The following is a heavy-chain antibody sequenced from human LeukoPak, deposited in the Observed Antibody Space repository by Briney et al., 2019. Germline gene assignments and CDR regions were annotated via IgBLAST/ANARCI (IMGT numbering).Heavy chain of an antibody. D-gene: IGHD5-18*01. CDR3: ARNNGDTAMGY. Sequence: SETLSVTCTVSGGSISSYYWSWIRQPPGNGLEWIGYIYYSGSTNYNPSLKSRVTISVDTSKNQFSLKLSSVTAADTAVYYCARNNGDTAMGYWGQGTLVTVSS. V-gene: IGHV4-59*08. J-gene: IGHJ4*02. CDR1: GGSISSYY. CDR2: IYYSGST.